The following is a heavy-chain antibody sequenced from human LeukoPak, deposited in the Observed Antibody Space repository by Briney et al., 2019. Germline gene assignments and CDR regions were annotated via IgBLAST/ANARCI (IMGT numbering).Heavy chain of an antibody. CDR1: GYTFTSYD. CDR3: ARDSGYDYVGYGMDV. V-gene: IGHV1-8*01. D-gene: IGHD5-12*01. CDR2: MNTNSGNT. J-gene: IGHJ6*04. Sequence: ASVKLSCKASGYTFTSYDINWGRQAPGQGLEWMGWMNTNSGNTGYAQKFQGRVSMTRNTSISTAYMELSSLRSEDTAVYYCARDSGYDYVGYGMDVWGKGTTVTISS.